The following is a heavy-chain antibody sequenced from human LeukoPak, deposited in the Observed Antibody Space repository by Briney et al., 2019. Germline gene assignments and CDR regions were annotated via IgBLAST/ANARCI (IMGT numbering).Heavy chain of an antibody. CDR2: INHSGST. Sequence: PSETLSLTCAVYGGSFSGYYWSWIRQPPGKGLEWIGEINHSGSTNYNPSLKSRVTISVDTSKNQFSLKLSSVTAADTAVYYCARHGWFGELLWRFDPWGQGTLVTVSS. V-gene: IGHV4-34*01. J-gene: IGHJ5*02. CDR3: ARHGWFGELLWRFDP. D-gene: IGHD3-10*01. CDR1: GGSFSGYY.